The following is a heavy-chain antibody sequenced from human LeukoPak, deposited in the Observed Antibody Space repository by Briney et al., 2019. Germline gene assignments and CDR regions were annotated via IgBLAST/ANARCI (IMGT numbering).Heavy chain of an antibody. CDR1: GDSISSGDYY. CDR2: TSSSGST. Sequence: PSETLSLTCTVSGDSISSGDYYWSWIRQPAGKGLEWIGRTSSSGSTNYNPSLKSRVTISVDTSKKQFSLKLSSVTAADTAVYFCARGPYSYDSSGAFDIWGQGTMVTVSS. CDR3: ARGPYSYDSSGAFDI. V-gene: IGHV4-61*02. D-gene: IGHD3-22*01. J-gene: IGHJ3*02.